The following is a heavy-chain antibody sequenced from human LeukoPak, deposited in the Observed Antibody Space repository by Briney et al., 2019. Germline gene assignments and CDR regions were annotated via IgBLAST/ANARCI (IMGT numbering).Heavy chain of an antibody. D-gene: IGHD4-17*01. CDR3: AKDWVTTGPYYYYYYMDV. V-gene: IGHV3-30*19. CDR1: GFTFSSYG. Sequence: GGSLRLSCAASGFTFSSYGMHWVRQAPGKGLEWVAVISYDGSNKYYADSVKGRFTISRDNSKNTLYLQMNSLRAEDTSVYYCAKDWVTTGPYYYYYYMDVWGKGTTVTISS. J-gene: IGHJ6*03. CDR2: ISYDGSNK.